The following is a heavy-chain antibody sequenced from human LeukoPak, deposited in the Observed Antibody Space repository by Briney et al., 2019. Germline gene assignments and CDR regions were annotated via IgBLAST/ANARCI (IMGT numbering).Heavy chain of an antibody. D-gene: IGHD3-16*02. CDR3: ARDPGGDFSVDI. V-gene: IGHV4-59*01. CDR2: IYYSGST. J-gene: IGHJ3*02. CDR1: GGSISSYY. Sequence: SEALSLTCTVSGGSISSYYWSWLRQPPGKGLEGIGYIYYSGSTNYNPSLKSRVTISVDTSQNQFSLKLSSVTAADTAVYYCARDPGGDFSVDIWGQGTMVTVSS.